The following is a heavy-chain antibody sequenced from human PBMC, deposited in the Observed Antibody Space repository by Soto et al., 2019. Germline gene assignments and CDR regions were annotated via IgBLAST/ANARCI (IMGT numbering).Heavy chain of an antibody. CDR3: VKHVDTRGAPYYFDS. CDR2: IYPGDSET. D-gene: IGHD5-18*01. CDR1: GYGFSSSW. V-gene: IGHV5-51*01. J-gene: IGHJ4*02. Sequence: PGESLKISCKASGYGFSSSWIAWVRQSPGKGLEWMGIIYPGDSETRYSPSFRGQVTISADTSTNTAFLQWSRLKASDSGIYYCVKHVDTRGAPYYFDSCDQGTQGAVSS.